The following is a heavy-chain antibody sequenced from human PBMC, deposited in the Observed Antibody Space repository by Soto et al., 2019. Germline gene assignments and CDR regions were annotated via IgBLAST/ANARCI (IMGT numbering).Heavy chain of an antibody. Sequence: SETLSLTCTVSGGSISSGDYYWSWIRQPPGKGLGWIGYIYYSGSTYYNPSLKSRVTISVDTSKNQFSLKLSSVTAADTAVYYCAGTANYYYDSSGYFDYWGQGTLVTVSS. J-gene: IGHJ4*02. D-gene: IGHD3-22*01. CDR2: IYYSGST. CDR1: GGSISSGDYY. V-gene: IGHV4-30-4*01. CDR3: AGTANYYYDSSGYFDY.